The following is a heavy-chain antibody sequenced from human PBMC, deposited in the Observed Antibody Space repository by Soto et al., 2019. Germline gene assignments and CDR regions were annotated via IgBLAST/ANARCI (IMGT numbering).Heavy chain of an antibody. CDR3: ARDRSDYDSSGLR. CDR2: ISSSGSTT. V-gene: IGHV3-11*01. CDR1: GFTFSDYY. J-gene: IGHJ4*02. D-gene: IGHD3-22*01. Sequence: QVQLVESGGGLVKPGGSLRLSCAASGFTFSDYYMSWIRQAPGKGLEWVSYISSSGSTTYNADSVKGRFTITRDNAKNSVYLQMNSLRAEDTAVYYCARDRSDYDSSGLRWGQGTLVTVSS.